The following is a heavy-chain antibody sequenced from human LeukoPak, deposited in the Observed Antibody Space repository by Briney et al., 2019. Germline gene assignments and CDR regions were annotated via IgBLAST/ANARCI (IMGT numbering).Heavy chain of an antibody. J-gene: IGHJ4*02. Sequence: ASVKVSCKASGYTFTCYYMHWVRQAPGQGLEWMGWINPNSGGTNYAQKFQGWVTMTRDTSISTAYMELSRLRSDDTAVYYCARSEGVAVAQGFDYWGQGTLVTVSS. D-gene: IGHD6-19*01. V-gene: IGHV1-2*04. CDR3: ARSEGVAVAQGFDY. CDR2: INPNSGGT. CDR1: GYTFTCYY.